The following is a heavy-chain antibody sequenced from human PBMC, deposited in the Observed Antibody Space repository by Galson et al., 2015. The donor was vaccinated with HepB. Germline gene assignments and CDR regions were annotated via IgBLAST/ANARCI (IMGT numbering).Heavy chain of an antibody. D-gene: IGHD4-17*01. Sequence: SLRLSCAASGFTFSSYAMHWVRQAPGKGLEWVAVISYDGSNKYYADSVKGRFTISRDNSKNTLYLQMNSLRAEDTAVYYCARSPRTSDYGDYLGYFDYWGQGTLVTVSS. J-gene: IGHJ4*02. V-gene: IGHV3-30*04. CDR3: ARSPRTSDYGDYLGYFDY. CDR1: GFTFSSYA. CDR2: ISYDGSNK.